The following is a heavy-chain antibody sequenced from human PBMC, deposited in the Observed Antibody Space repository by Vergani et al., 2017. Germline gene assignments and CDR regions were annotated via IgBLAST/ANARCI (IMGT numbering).Heavy chain of an antibody. Sequence: QVQLQESGPGLVKPSETLSLTCAVSGYSISSGYYWGWIRQPPGKGLEWIGSIYHSGNTYYNPSLNSQVTISVDTAKNQFSLKLSSVTAADTALYYCAQHEGSYYDSSGYAFVYWGQGALVTVSS. CDR3: AQHEGSYYDSSGYAFVY. D-gene: IGHD3-22*01. CDR1: GYSISSGYY. CDR2: IYHSGNT. V-gene: IGHV4-38-2*01. J-gene: IGHJ4*02.